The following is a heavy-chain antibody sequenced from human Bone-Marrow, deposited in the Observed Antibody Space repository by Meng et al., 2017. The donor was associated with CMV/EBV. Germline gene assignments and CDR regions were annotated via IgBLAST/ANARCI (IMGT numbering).Heavy chain of an antibody. V-gene: IGHV3-23*03. J-gene: IGHJ4*02. D-gene: IGHD3-10*01. Sequence: GESLKISCAASGFTFSSYAMSWVRQAPGKGLEWVSVIYSGGSSTYYADSVKGRFTISRDNSKNTLYLQMNSLRAEDTAVYYCARDGYYYGSGGPAHIDYWGQGTLVTVSS. CDR3: ARDGYYYGSGGPAHIDY. CDR2: IYSGGSST. CDR1: GFTFSSYA.